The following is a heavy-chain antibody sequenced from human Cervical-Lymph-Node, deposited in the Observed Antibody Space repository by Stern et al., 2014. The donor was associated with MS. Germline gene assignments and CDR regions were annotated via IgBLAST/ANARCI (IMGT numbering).Heavy chain of an antibody. CDR2: ISSSGSTI. CDR1: GFTFSDYY. D-gene: IGHD6-19*01. J-gene: IGHJ4*02. Sequence: EQLLESGGGLVKPGGSLRLSCAASGFTFSDYYMSWIRPAPGQGLEWVSYISSSGSTIYYADSVKGRFTISRDNAKNSLYLQMNSLRAEDTAVYYCARDSPSWGWCFDYWGQGTLVTVSS. V-gene: IGHV3-11*01. CDR3: ARDSPSWGWCFDY.